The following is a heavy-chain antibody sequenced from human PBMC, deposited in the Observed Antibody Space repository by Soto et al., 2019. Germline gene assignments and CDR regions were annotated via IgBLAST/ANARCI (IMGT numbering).Heavy chain of an antibody. J-gene: IGHJ4*02. CDR2: INHSGST. CDR1: GGSFSGYY. Sequence: QVQLQQWGAGLLKPSETLSLTCAVYGGSFSGYYWSWIRQPPGKGLEWIGEINHSGSTNYNPSLKSRVTISVDTSQNQFSLKLSSVTAADTAVYYCARHSKGFWSGYSPWGQGTLVTVSS. D-gene: IGHD3-3*01. V-gene: IGHV4-34*01. CDR3: ARHSKGFWSGYSP.